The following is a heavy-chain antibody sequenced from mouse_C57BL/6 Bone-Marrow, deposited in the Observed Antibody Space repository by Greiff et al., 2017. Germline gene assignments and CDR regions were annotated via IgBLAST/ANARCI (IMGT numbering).Heavy chain of an antibody. V-gene: IGHV14-4*01. J-gene: IGHJ2*01. CDR3: TPYYGRRGY. CDR2: IDPENGDT. D-gene: IGHD1-1*01. CDR1: GFNIKDDY. Sequence: EVQLQQSGAELVRPGASVKLSCTASGFNIKDDYMHWVKQRPEQGLEWIGWIDPENGDTEYASKFQGKATITADTSSNTAYLQRSSLTSEDTAVYYCTPYYGRRGYGGQGTTLTVSS.